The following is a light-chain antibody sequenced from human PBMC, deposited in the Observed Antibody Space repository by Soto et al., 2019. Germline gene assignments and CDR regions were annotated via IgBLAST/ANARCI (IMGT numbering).Light chain of an antibody. CDR3: QQRCYCHQVYA. V-gene: IGKV3-11*01. Sequence: IVLTQSPATLSLSPGERATISCRASQTVTCYLAWYQQKPGQTPRLLIYDTYNRAAGIPARFSGTGSETDFTLTISRLEPEAFAVSYCQQRCYCHQVYAFGQGTNLHIK. CDR1: QTVTCY. J-gene: IGKJ2*01. CDR2: DTY.